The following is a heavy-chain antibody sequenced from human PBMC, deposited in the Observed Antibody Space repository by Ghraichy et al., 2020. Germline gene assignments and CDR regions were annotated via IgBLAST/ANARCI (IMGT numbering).Heavy chain of an antibody. CDR2: ISYDVRNK. CDR1: GFTFNNYG. CDR3: AKVVTQVMKANYFYYAMDV. J-gene: IGHJ6*02. V-gene: IGHV3-30*18. D-gene: IGHD2-21*02. Sequence: LSLTCAASGFTFNNYGMHWVRQAPVKGLEWVAVISYDVRNKYYADSVKGRFTISRDSSNDTLYLQMNSLRAEDTAVYYCAKVVTQVMKANYFYYAMDVSCQGTTVT.